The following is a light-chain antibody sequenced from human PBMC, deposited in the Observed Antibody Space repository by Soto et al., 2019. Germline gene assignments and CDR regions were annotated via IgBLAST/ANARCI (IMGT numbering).Light chain of an antibody. CDR2: DVT. CDR3: CSYRSDNRRFYV. V-gene: IGLV2-14*03. Sequence: QSVLAQPASVSGSPGQSITISCTGTHNDVGHENFVSWYQQHPDKVPKLIIYDVTRRASGISSRFSASKSGNTAYLAISGLQADDDADYYCCSYRSDNRRFYVFGTGTKVTVL. J-gene: IGLJ1*01. CDR1: HNDVGHENF.